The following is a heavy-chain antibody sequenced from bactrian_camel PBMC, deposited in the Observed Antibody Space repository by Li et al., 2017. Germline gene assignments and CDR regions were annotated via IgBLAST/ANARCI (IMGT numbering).Heavy chain of an antibody. D-gene: IGHD1*01. V-gene: IGHV3S26*01. Sequence: HVQLVESGGGLVQPGGSLRLSCQASGFTSNKYEMFWVRQAPGKEREGVAAIGSDARIRYADSVKGRFTISQDNAKNTLYLQMNSLKPDDSAIYYCAADWRFWEWCTLVGNEYNVWGQGTQVTVSS. CDR3: AADWRFWEWCTLVGNEYNV. J-gene: IGHJ6*01. CDR1: GFTSNKYE. CDR2: IGSDARI.